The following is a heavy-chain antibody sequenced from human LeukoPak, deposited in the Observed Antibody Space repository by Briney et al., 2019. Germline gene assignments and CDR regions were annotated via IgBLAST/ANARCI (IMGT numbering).Heavy chain of an antibody. Sequence: GGSLRLSCAVSGFTFSGHWMFWVRHAPGKGLVWVSSTNSDGSSTGYTDSVKGRFTVSRDNAKNTLYLQMNSLRAEDTAVYYCAELGITMIGGVWGKGTTVTISS. CDR2: TNSDGSST. V-gene: IGHV3-74*01. CDR3: AELGITMIGGV. CDR1: GFTFSGHW. J-gene: IGHJ6*04. D-gene: IGHD3-10*02.